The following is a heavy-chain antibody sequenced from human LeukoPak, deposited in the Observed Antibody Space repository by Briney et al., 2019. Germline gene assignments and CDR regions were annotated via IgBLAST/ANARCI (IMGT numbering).Heavy chain of an antibody. CDR3: AKSWNYYDSSGDDALDI. CDR1: GLTFSNSA. J-gene: IGHJ3*02. Sequence: PGGSLRLSCVASGLTFSNSAMTWVRQGPGKGLEWVSSISGETNNTYYSDSVKGRFTVSRDNSKNTLYLQMNSLRVEDTAVYYCAKSWNYYDSSGDDALDIWGQGTMVTVSS. CDR2: ISGETNNT. V-gene: IGHV3-23*01. D-gene: IGHD3-22*01.